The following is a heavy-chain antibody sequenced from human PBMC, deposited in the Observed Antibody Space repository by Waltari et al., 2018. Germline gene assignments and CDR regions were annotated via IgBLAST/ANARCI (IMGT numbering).Heavy chain of an antibody. CDR1: GGSFSGYY. CDR3: ARDHLNYYGSGSYAFDI. Sequence: QVQLQQWGAGLLKPSETLSLTCAVYGGSFSGYYWSWIRQPPGKGLEWIGEINHSGSTNYNPSLKSRVTISVDTSKNQFSLKLSSVTAADTAVYYCARDHLNYYGSGSYAFDIWGQGTMVTVSS. D-gene: IGHD3-10*01. CDR2: INHSGST. V-gene: IGHV4-34*01. J-gene: IGHJ3*02.